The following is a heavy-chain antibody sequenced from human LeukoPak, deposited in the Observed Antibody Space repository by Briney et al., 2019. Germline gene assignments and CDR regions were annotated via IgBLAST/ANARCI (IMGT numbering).Heavy chain of an antibody. J-gene: IGHJ4*02. CDR2: IYYSGDT. Sequence: SETLSLTCTVSGGSISSSSYYWGWIRQPPGKGLEWIGSIYYSGDTYYNPSLKSRVTISVDTSKNQFSLKLSSVTAADTAVYYCASLMGGIQLWLRYFDYWGQGTLVTVSS. V-gene: IGHV4-39*07. CDR3: ASLMGGIQLWLRYFDY. D-gene: IGHD5-18*01. CDR1: GGSISSSSYY.